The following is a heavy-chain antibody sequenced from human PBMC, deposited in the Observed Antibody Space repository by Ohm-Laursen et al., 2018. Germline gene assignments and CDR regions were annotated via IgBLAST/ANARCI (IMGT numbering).Heavy chain of an antibody. J-gene: IGHJ4*02. CDR3: TRGDYSNFDY. V-gene: IGHV3-49*03. CDR1: GFTFGDYA. Sequence: SLRLSCTAAGFTFGDYAMNWIRQAPGKGLEWVGFIRNKVYGGTTEYAASVKGRFTISRDDSKRIAYLQMNSLKTEDTAVYYCTRGDYSNFDYWGQGTLVTVSS. D-gene: IGHD4-11*01. CDR2: IRNKVYGGTT.